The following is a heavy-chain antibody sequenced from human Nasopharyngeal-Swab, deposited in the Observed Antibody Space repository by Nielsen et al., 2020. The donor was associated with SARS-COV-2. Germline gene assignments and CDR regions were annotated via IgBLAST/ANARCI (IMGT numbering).Heavy chain of an antibody. D-gene: IGHD5-18*01. CDR3: AKAPLDTAMVYFDY. CDR2: IYNGGSST. CDR1: GFTFSSYA. J-gene: IGHJ4*02. Sequence: GESLKLPCAASGFTFSSYAMSWVRQAPGKGLEWVSVIYNGGSSTYYADSVKGRLTISRDNPKNTLYLQRNSLRAEDKAVYYCAKAPLDTAMVYFDYWGQGTLVTVSS. V-gene: IGHV3-23*03.